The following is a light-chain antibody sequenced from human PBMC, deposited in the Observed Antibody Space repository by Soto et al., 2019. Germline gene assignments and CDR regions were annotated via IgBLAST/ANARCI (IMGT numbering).Light chain of an antibody. CDR2: DAS. Sequence: DIQMTQSPYTLSASLGDRFTITCLSSQSISSWLAWYQQRPGKAPKLLIYDASSLESGVPSRFSGSGSGTDFTLTISSLQPEDFATYSCQQSYNSPQTFGQGTKVDI. V-gene: IGKV1-5*01. J-gene: IGKJ1*01. CDR3: QQSYNSPQT. CDR1: QSISSW.